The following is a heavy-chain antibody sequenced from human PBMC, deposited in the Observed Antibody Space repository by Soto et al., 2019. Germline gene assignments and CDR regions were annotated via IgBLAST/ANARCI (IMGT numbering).Heavy chain of an antibody. Sequence: QVQLVQSGAEVKKPGASVKVSCKASGYTFTSYAMHWVRQAPGQRLEWMGWINAGNGNTKYSQKFQGRVTITRDTSASTAYLELSSLRSEDTAVYYCARTHSSWSNWFDPWGQGTLVTVSS. J-gene: IGHJ5*02. D-gene: IGHD6-13*01. CDR3: ARTHSSWSNWFDP. CDR2: INAGNGNT. CDR1: GYTFTSYA. V-gene: IGHV1-3*01.